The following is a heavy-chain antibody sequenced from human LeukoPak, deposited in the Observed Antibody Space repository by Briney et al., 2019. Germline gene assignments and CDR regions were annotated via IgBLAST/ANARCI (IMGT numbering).Heavy chain of an antibody. V-gene: IGHV3-30*18. D-gene: IGHD2-2*01. Sequence: QTGGSLRLSCAASGFTFSSYGMHWVHQAPGKGMEWVAVISYDGSNKYYADSVKGRFTSYRDNSKNTLYLQMNSLRAEDTAVYYCAKDKDVVVPAATIDYWGQGTLVTVSS. J-gene: IGHJ4*02. CDR1: GFTFSSYG. CDR3: AKDKDVVVPAATIDY. CDR2: ISYDGSNK.